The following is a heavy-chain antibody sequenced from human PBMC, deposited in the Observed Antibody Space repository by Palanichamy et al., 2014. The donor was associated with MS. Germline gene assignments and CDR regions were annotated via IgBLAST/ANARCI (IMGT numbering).Heavy chain of an antibody. Sequence: QVQLQESGPGLVKPSETLSLTCTVSGGSISSYYWSWIRQPPGKGLEWIGYIYYSGSTNYNPSLKSRVTISVDTSKNQFSLKLSSVTAADTAVYYCAIAVAAKDYWFDPWGQGTLVTVSS. CDR1: GGSISSYY. V-gene: IGHV4-59*01. CDR2: IYYSGST. CDR3: AIAVAAKDYWFDP. D-gene: IGHD6-19*01. J-gene: IGHJ5*02.